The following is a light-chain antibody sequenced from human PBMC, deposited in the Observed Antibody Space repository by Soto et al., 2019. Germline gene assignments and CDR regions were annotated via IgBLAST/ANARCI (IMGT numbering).Light chain of an antibody. CDR1: QSVRSNY. Sequence: EIVLTRSPGTLSLSPGETATLSCRASQSVRSNYLAWYQQKPGQAPRFLIYDASSRATGIPDRFSGSGSGTDFTLTISRLEPEDFAVYYCQQYGSSPLTFGGGTKVDIK. V-gene: IGKV3-20*01. CDR2: DAS. J-gene: IGKJ4*01. CDR3: QQYGSSPLT.